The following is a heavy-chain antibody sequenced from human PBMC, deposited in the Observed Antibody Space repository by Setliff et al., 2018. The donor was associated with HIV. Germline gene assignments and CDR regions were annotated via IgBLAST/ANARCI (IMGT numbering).Heavy chain of an antibody. CDR3: ARRREGIAVAGTPDY. J-gene: IGHJ4*02. V-gene: IGHV1-18*01. CDR1: GYTFTSYG. D-gene: IGHD6-19*01. CDR2: ISAYNGNT. Sequence: GASVKVSCKASGYTFTSYGIGWVRQAPGQGLEWMGWISAYNGNTNYAQKLQGRVTMTTDTSTSTAYMELRSLRSDDTAVYYCARRREGIAVAGTPDYWGQGTLVTVSS.